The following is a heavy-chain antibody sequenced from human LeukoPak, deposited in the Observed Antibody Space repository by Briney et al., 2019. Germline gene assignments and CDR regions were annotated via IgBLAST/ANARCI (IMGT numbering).Heavy chain of an antibody. J-gene: IGHJ3*02. V-gene: IGHV1-8*01. CDR3: ARGGEQQLDDAFDI. D-gene: IGHD6-13*01. CDR1: GYTFTSYD. CDR2: MNPNSGYT. Sequence: ASVKVSCKASGYTFTSYDINWVRQATGQGLEWMGWMNPNSGYTGYAQKFQGRVTMTRNTSISTAYMELSSLRSEDTAVYYCARGGEQQLDDAFDIWGQGTMVTVSS.